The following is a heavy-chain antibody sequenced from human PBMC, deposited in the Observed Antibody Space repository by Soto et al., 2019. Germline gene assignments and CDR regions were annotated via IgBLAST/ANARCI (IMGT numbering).Heavy chain of an antibody. Sequence: QVQLVQSGAEVKKPGASVKVSCKASGYTFTYYAIHWVRQAPGQRLEWMGWINTGNGNTKSSQKFQGRVTFTRDTSATTVYMELRSLGSEDTAIYYCARDRWETTSGSFDYWGQGSLVTVSS. CDR2: INTGNGNT. J-gene: IGHJ4*02. D-gene: IGHD4-17*01. CDR1: GYTFTYYA. V-gene: IGHV1-3*04. CDR3: ARDRWETTSGSFDY.